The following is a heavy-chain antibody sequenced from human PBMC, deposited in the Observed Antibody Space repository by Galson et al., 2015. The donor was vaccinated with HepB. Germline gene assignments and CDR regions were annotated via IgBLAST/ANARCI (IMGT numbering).Heavy chain of an antibody. CDR2: IDWDDDK. CDR1: GFSLSTSGMC. J-gene: IGHJ4*02. D-gene: IGHD2-2*02. CDR3: ARIRRIVVVPAAKPDYYFDY. V-gene: IGHV2-70*11. Sequence: PALVKPTQTLTLTCTLSGFSLSTSGMCVSWIRQPPGKALEWLARIDWDDDKYYSTSLKTRLTISKDTSKNQVVLTMTNMDPVDTATYYCARIRRIVVVPAAKPDYYFDYWGQGTLVTVSS.